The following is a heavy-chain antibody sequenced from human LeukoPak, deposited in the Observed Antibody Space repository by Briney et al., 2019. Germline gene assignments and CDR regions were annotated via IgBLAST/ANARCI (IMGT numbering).Heavy chain of an antibody. CDR3: ARGGGQLWPLDY. V-gene: IGHV4-59*01. CDR1: GGSISSYY. Sequence: SETLSLTCTVSGGSISSYYWSWIRQPPGKGLEWIGYIYYSGSTNYNPSLKSRVTISVDTSKNQFSLKLSSVTAADTAVYYCARGGGQLWPLDYWGQGTLVTVSS. D-gene: IGHD5-18*01. CDR2: IYYSGST. J-gene: IGHJ4*02.